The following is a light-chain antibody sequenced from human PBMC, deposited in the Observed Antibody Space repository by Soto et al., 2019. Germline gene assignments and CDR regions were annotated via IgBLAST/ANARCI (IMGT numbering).Light chain of an antibody. Sequence: DIVMTQSPDSLAVSLGERATINCKSSQSVLYSPNNKNYVAWYQQKPGQPPRQLFYWASTRGSGVPDRFSGSGSGTDFTLTISSLQAEDVAVYYCQQYYDTPLTFGGGTKVEI. CDR3: QQYYDTPLT. CDR1: QSVLYSPNNKNY. J-gene: IGKJ4*01. CDR2: WAS. V-gene: IGKV4-1*01.